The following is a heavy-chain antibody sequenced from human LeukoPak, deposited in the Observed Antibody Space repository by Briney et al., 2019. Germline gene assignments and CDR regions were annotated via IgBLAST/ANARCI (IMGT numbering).Heavy chain of an antibody. V-gene: IGHV1-18*01. Sequence: ASVKVSCKASGYTFTSYGISWVRQAPGQGLEWMGWISAYNGNRNYAQKLQGRVTMTTDTSTSTAYMELRSLRSDDTAVYYCARVYIAAAGTGDWFDPWGQGTLVTVSS. J-gene: IGHJ5*02. CDR2: ISAYNGNR. CDR1: GYTFTSYG. CDR3: ARVYIAAAGTGDWFDP. D-gene: IGHD6-13*01.